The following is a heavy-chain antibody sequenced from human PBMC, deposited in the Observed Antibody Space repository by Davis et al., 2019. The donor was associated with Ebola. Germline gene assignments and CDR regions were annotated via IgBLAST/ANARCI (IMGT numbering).Heavy chain of an antibody. J-gene: IGHJ4*02. Sequence: MPSETLSLTCAVSGDSISSSNWWSWVRQPPGKGLEWIGEIYHSGSTNYNPSLKSRVTISVDTSKNQFSLKLSSVTAADTAVYYCARERGIAAAGTRFDYWGQGTLVTVSS. CDR1: GDSISSSNW. CDR2: IYHSGST. V-gene: IGHV4-4*02. CDR3: ARERGIAAAGTRFDY. D-gene: IGHD6-13*01.